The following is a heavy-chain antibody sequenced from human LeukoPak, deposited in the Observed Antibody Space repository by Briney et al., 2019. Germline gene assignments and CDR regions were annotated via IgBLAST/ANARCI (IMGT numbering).Heavy chain of an antibody. CDR3: AKGDSSGYYSTQD. V-gene: IGHV3-23*01. J-gene: IGHJ1*01. CDR2: ISGSGGTT. D-gene: IGHD3-22*01. CDR1: GVTFSSHA. Sequence: GGSLRLSCAVSGVTFSSHAMTWVRQAPGKGLEWVSSISGSGGTTYYADSVKDRFTISRDNSKSTLHLQMNSLRAEDTAVYYCAKGDSSGYYSTQDWGQGTLVTVSS.